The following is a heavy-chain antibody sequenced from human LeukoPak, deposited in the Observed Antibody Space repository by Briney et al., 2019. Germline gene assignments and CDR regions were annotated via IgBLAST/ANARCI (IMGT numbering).Heavy chain of an antibody. CDR2: IRGSGDIT. V-gene: IGHV3-23*01. Sequence: GGTLRLSCAASGFTFSSYGMSWVRQAPGKGLEWVSTIRGSGDITYYADSVKGRFTISRDNSKNTLYLQMNSLRAEDTAVYYCAKGTYGSGTYGSIDYWGQGTLVTVSS. J-gene: IGHJ4*02. D-gene: IGHD3-10*01. CDR3: AKGTYGSGTYGSIDY. CDR1: GFTFSSYG.